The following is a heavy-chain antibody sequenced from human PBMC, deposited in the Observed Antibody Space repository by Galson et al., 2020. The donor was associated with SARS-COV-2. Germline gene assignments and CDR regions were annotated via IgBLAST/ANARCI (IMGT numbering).Heavy chain of an antibody. CDR2: ISYDGSNK. CDR3: ARDTQGLELGDCSGGSCYLDY. J-gene: IGHJ4*02. Sequence: GESLKISCAASGFTFSSYAMHWVPQAPGKGPEWVAVISYDGSNKYYADPGKGRFTIPRDNSKNPLYLQMNSLRAEDTAVYYCARDTQGLELGDCSGGSCYLDYWGQGTLVTVSS. D-gene: IGHD2-15*01. CDR1: GFTFSSYA. V-gene: IGHV3-30*04.